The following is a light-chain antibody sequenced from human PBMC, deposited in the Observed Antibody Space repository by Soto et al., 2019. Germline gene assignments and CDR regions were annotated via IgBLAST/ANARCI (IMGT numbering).Light chain of an antibody. Sequence: EIVLTQFPGTLSLSPGERATLSCRAIQVFSSNLAWYQQKPGQAPRLLIYGASTRATGIPDRFRGSGSGTDFTLTISRLEPEDFAVYYCQQYGSSPRTFGQGTKV. V-gene: IGKV3-20*01. CDR1: QVFSSN. CDR2: GAS. J-gene: IGKJ1*01. CDR3: QQYGSSPRT.